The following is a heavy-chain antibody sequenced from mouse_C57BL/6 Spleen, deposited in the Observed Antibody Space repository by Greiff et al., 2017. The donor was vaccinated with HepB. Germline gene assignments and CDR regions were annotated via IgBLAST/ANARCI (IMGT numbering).Heavy chain of an antibody. CDR1: GFTFSDYG. J-gene: IGHJ2*01. D-gene: IGHD2-4*01. V-gene: IGHV5-17*01. CDR2: ISSGSSTI. CDR3: ARPGDYDVLFDY. Sequence: EVHLVESGGGLVKPGGSLKLSCAASGFTFSDYGMHWVRQAPEKGLEWVAYISSGSSTIYYADTVKGRFTISRDNAKNTLFLQMTSLGSEDTAMYYCARPGDYDVLFDYWGQGTTLTVSS.